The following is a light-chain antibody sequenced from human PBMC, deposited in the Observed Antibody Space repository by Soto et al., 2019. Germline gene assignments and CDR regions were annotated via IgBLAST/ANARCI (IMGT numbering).Light chain of an antibody. J-gene: IGLJ1*01. Sequence: QSVLTQPASVSGSPGQSITISCTGTSSDVGGYNYVSWYQQHPGKAPKLMIYEVSNRPSGVSNRFSASKSGNTASLTVSGLQAEDEADYYCGSYAGSSNVFGTGTKVSVL. CDR1: SSDVGGYNY. CDR3: GSYAGSSNV. CDR2: EVS. V-gene: IGLV2-14*01.